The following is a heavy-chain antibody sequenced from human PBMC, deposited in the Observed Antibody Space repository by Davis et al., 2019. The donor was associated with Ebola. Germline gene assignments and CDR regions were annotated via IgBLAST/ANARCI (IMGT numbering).Heavy chain of an antibody. V-gene: IGHV3-43D*04. CDR1: GFTFDDYA. Sequence: PGGSLRLSCAASGFTFDDYAMHWVRQVPGKGLEWVSFISWDAGSIYYIDSVKGRFTISRDNNKNSLYLQMNSLRPEDTALYYCVKDGGNSWPYGLDDWGQGTTVTVSS. J-gene: IGHJ6*02. CDR2: ISWDAGSI. CDR3: VKDGGNSWPYGLDD. D-gene: IGHD4-23*01.